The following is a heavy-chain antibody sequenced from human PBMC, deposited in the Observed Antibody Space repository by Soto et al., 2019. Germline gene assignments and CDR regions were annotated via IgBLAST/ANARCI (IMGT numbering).Heavy chain of an antibody. V-gene: IGHV3-33*01. CDR1: GFTFSSYG. CDR3: ARDLGSSSWPIDY. Sequence: QVQLVESGGGVVQPGRSLRLSCAASGFTFSSYGMHWFRQAPGKGLEWVAVIWYDGSNKYNADSVKGRFTISRDNSKNTLYLQMNSLRAEDTAVYYCARDLGSSSWPIDYWGQGTLVTVSS. D-gene: IGHD6-13*01. J-gene: IGHJ4*02. CDR2: IWYDGSNK.